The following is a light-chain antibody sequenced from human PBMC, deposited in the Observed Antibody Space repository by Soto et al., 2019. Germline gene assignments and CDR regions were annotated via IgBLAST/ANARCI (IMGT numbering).Light chain of an antibody. CDR3: SSYAGSNNLGV. Sequence: QSALTQPPSASGSPGQSVTISCTGTSSDVGGYNSVSWYQQHPGKAPKLMIYEVSKRPSGVPDRFSGSKSGNTASLTVSGLQAEDEADYYCSSYAGSNNLGVFGGGTQLTVL. J-gene: IGLJ2*01. CDR2: EVS. V-gene: IGLV2-8*01. CDR1: SSDVGGYNS.